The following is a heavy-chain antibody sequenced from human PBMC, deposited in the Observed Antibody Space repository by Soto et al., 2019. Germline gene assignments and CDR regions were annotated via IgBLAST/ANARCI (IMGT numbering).Heavy chain of an antibody. D-gene: IGHD5-18*01. CDR1: GYTFINYN. Sequence: ASVKVSCKASGYTFINYNMHWVRQAPGQGLEWMGIINPSDGSTSYAQKFQGRVTMTRDTSTSTVYMELSSLRSEDTAVYYCARDLKQDTAMVSYYCGMDVWGQGTTVTVSS. CDR2: INPSDGST. CDR3: ARDLKQDTAMVSYYCGMDV. J-gene: IGHJ6*02. V-gene: IGHV1-46*01.